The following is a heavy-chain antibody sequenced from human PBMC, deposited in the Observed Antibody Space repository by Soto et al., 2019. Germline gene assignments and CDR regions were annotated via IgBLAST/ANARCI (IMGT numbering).Heavy chain of an antibody. CDR2: IYSGGYT. Sequence: EVQLVESGGGLIQPGGSLRLSCAVSGFTVSNNYMSWVRQAPGKGLEGVSVIYSGGYTAYGDSVKGRFTISRDNSKNTLFPQMNSRRAAARAVYSGAPQRGGGGYWGQGTLVTVSS. CDR1: GFTVSNNY. CDR3: APQRGGGGY. V-gene: IGHV3-53*01. J-gene: IGHJ4*02. D-gene: IGHD6-25*01.